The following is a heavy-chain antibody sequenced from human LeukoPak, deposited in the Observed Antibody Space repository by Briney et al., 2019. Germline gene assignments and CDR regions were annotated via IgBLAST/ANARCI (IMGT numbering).Heavy chain of an antibody. V-gene: IGHV1-8*02. CDR3: ARGPPSIAAAEFDP. CDR2: MNPNSGNT. D-gene: IGHD6-13*01. CDR1: GYTFTSYY. J-gene: IGHJ5*02. Sequence: ASVKVSCKASGYTFTSYYMHWVRQAPGQGLEWMGWMNPNSGNTGYAQKFQGRVTMTRNTSISTAYMELSSLRSEDTAVYYCARGPPSIAAAEFDPWGQGTLVTVSS.